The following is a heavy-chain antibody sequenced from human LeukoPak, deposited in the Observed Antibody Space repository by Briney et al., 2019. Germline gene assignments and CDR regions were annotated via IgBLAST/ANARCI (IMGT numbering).Heavy chain of an antibody. CDR2: ITSDGRTT. CDR3: ARDRSYTSDY. J-gene: IGHJ4*02. CDR1: GFTFSSYE. V-gene: IGHV3-74*01. D-gene: IGHD3-16*02. Sequence: GGSLRLSCAASGFTFSSYEMNWVRQAPGKGLVWVSLITSDGRTTAYADSVKGRFTISRDNAKNTLYLQMNSLTVEDTAVYYCARDRSYTSDYWGQGTLVTVSS.